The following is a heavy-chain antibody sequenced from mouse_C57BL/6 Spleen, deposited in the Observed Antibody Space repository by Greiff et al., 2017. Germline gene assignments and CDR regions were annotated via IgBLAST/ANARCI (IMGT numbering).Heavy chain of an antibody. V-gene: IGHV1-80*01. Sequence: QVQLKESGAELVKPGASVKISCKASGYAFSSYWMNWVKQRPGKGLEWIGQIYPGDGATNYNGKFKGKATLTADKSSSTAYMHIRGLTSEDTAVYFGASSGDYGGDWRDFDVWGTGTTVTVSA. CDR1: GYAFSSYW. CDR3: ASSGDYGGDWRDFDV. CDR2: IYPGDGAT. D-gene: IGHD2-4*01. J-gene: IGHJ1*03.